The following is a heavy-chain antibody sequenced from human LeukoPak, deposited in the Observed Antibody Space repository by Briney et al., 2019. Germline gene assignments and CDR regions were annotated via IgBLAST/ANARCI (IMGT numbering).Heavy chain of an antibody. CDR1: GFTFSSYS. V-gene: IGHV3-48*01. J-gene: IGHJ6*03. D-gene: IGHD1-26*01. CDR2: ISSSSSTI. CDR3: ARDRWGSYDYYYYYMDV. Sequence: PGGSLRLSCAASGFTFSSYSMNWVRQAPGKGLEWVSYISSSSSTIYYADSVKGRFTISRDNAKNSLYLQMNSRRAEDTAVYYCARDRWGSYDYYYYYMDVWGKGTTVTVSS.